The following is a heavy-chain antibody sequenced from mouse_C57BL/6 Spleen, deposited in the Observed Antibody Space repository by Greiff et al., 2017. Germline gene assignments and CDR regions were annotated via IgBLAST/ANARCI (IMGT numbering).Heavy chain of an antibody. Sequence: EVKLMESGEGLVKPGGSLKLSCAASGFTFSSYAMSWVRQTPEKRLEWVAYISSGGDYIYYADTVKGRFTISRDNARNTLYLQMSSLKSEDTAMYYCTRDRGSRAFDYWGQGTTLTVSS. CDR3: TRDRGSRAFDY. J-gene: IGHJ2*01. V-gene: IGHV5-9-1*02. D-gene: IGHD1-1*01. CDR2: ISSGGDYI. CDR1: GFTFSSYA.